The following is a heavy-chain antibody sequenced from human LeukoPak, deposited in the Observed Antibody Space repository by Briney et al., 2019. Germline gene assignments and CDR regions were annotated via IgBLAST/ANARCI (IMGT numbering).Heavy chain of an antibody. D-gene: IGHD6-6*01. CDR2: ISSTGSTT. J-gene: IGHJ4*02. CDR1: GFSFSGHW. CDR3: ARGPNSNWSGLDF. Sequence: QPGGSLRLSCTASGFSFSGHWMHWARQLPGKGLVWVSRISSTGSTTRYADSVKGRFTVSRDNAKNTLYLQVNNLRAEDTAVYYCARGPNSNWSGLDFWGQGTLLTVSS. V-gene: IGHV3-74*01.